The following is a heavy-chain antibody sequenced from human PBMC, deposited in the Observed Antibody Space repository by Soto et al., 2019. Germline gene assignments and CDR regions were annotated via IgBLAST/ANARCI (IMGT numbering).Heavy chain of an antibody. J-gene: IGHJ4*02. Sequence: ASVKVSCKVSGYTLTELSMHWVRQAPGQRLEWMGMINPSGDTTTYAQNFQGRVTMTRDTSTTTVYMELSGLRSEDTAVYYCARDWALDYWGQGTLVTVSS. CDR2: INPSGDTT. V-gene: IGHV1-46*01. CDR1: GYTLTELS. D-gene: IGHD7-27*01. CDR3: ARDWALDY.